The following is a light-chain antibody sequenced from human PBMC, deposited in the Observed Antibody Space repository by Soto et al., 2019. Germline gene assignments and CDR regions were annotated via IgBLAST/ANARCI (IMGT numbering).Light chain of an antibody. J-gene: IGKJ2*01. V-gene: IGKV1-5*03. CDR2: KAS. Sequence: DIQMTQSPSTLSASVGDRVTITCRASQSISSWLAWYQQKPGKAPKLLIYKASSLESGVPSRVSGSGSGTEFSLAIDSLQPDDFGTYYCQQYNSYPYTFGQGTKLEIK. CDR3: QQYNSYPYT. CDR1: QSISSW.